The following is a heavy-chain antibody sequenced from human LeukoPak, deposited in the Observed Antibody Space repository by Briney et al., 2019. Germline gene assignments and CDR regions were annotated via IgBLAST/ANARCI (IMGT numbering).Heavy chain of an antibody. J-gene: IGHJ6*02. CDR1: GYTFTSYA. D-gene: IGHD3-16*01. CDR3: ARVVTRLREGDYYYDLDV. V-gene: IGHV1-3*01. CDR2: IHAGNGNT. Sequence: ASVKVSCKASGYTFTSYAIHWVRQAPGQRLEWMGWIHAGNGNTKCSQKFQGRVTITRDTSASTAYMDLSSLRSGDTAVYYCARVVTRLREGDYYYDLDVWGQGTTVTVSS.